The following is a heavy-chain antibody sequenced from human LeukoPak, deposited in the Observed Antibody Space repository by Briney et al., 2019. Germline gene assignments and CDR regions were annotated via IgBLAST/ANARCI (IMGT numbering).Heavy chain of an antibody. D-gene: IGHD6-13*01. CDR3: ASGTSSSSWGIYNWFDP. CDR2: IIPIFGTA. V-gene: IGHV1-69*01. CDR1: GGTFSSYA. J-gene: IGHJ5*02. Sequence: GSSVKVSCKASGGTFSSYAISWVRQAPGQGLEWMGGIIPIFGTANYAQKFQGRVTITADESTSTAYMELSSLRSEDTAVYYCASGTSSSSWGIYNWFDPWGQGTLVTVSS.